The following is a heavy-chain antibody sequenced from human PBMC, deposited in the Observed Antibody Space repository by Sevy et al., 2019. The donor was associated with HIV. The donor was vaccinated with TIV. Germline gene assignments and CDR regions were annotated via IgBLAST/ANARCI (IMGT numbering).Heavy chain of an antibody. CDR3: ARRYFDL. CDR1: GFTFSTYT. Sequence: GGSLRLSCAASGFTFSTYTMNWVRQAPGKGLEWVSSISSSSSYIYYADSVKGRFTISRDNAKNALYLQMDGLRAEDTAVYYCARRYFDLWGQGTLVTVSS. V-gene: IGHV3-21*06. CDR2: ISSSSSYI. J-gene: IGHJ4*02.